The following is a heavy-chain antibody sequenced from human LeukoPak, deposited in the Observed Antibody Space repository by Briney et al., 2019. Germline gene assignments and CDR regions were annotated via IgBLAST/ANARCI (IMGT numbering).Heavy chain of an antibody. CDR2: IYYSEST. V-gene: IGHV4-30-4*01. J-gene: IGHJ4*02. Sequence: SQTLSLTCTVSGDSISSGDFYWSWIRQPPGKGLEWVGYIYYSESTYYNPSLKSRVLISVDTSKNQFSLKLSSVTAADTAVYYCARGIQLWFVVWGQGTLVTVSS. CDR1: GDSISSGDFY. D-gene: IGHD5-18*01. CDR3: ARGIQLWFVV.